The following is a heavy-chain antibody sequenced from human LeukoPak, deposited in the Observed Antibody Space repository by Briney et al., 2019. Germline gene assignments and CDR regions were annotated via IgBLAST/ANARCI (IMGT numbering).Heavy chain of an antibody. CDR2: ISSNGGST. V-gene: IGHV3-64*01. CDR3: ASSGSSSPREDDAFDI. D-gene: IGHD6-6*01. Sequence: PGGSLRLSCAASGFTVSSYAMHWVRQAPGKGLEYVSAISSNGGSTYYANSVKGRFTISRDNSKNTLYLQMGSLRAEDMAVYYCASSGSSSPREDDAFDIWGQGTMVTVSS. J-gene: IGHJ3*02. CDR1: GFTVSSYA.